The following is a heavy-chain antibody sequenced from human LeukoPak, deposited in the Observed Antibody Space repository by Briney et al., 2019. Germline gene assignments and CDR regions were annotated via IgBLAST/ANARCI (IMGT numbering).Heavy chain of an antibody. V-gene: IGHV1-18*01. D-gene: IGHD2-2*01. CDR2: ISAYNGNT. J-gene: IGHJ6*02. Sequence: SVKVSCKASGYTFTSYGISWVRQAPGQGLEWMGWISAYNGNTNYAQKLQGRVTMTTDTSTSTAYMELRSLRSDDTAVYYCAREYQLLVLRRCYYYGMDVWGQGTTVTVSS. CDR3: AREYQLLVLRRCYYYGMDV. CDR1: GYTFTSYG.